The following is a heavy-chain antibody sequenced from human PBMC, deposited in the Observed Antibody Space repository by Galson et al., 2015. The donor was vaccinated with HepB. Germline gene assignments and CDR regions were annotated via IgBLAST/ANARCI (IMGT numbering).Heavy chain of an antibody. D-gene: IGHD7-27*01. CDR3: ARDLQLGISDY. V-gene: IGHV4-34*01. J-gene: IGHJ4*02. Sequence: SLTCAVYGGSFSGYYWSWIRQPPGKGLEWIGEINHSGSTNYNPSLKSRVTISVDTSKNQFSLKLSSVTAADTAVYYCARDLQLGISDYWGQGTLVTVSS. CDR2: INHSGST. CDR1: GGSFSGYY.